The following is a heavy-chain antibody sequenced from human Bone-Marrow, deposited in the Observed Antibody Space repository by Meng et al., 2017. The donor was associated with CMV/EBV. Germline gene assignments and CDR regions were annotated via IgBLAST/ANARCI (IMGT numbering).Heavy chain of an antibody. CDR2: IIPIFGTA. Sequence: SVKVSCKASGGTFSSYAINWVRQAPGQGLEWMGGIIPIFGTANYAQKFQGRVTMTTDTSTSTAYMELRSLKSDDTAVYYCARDYYDSGSYSDYWGQGTLVTVSS. V-gene: IGHV1-69*05. J-gene: IGHJ4*02. CDR1: GGTFSSYA. CDR3: ARDYYDSGSYSDY. D-gene: IGHD3-10*01.